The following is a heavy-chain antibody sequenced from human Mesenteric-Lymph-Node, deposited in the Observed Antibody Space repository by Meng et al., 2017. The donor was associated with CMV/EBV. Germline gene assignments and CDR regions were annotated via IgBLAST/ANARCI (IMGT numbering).Heavy chain of an antibody. V-gene: IGHV3-30-3*01. CDR2: ISYDGSNK. Sequence: GGSLRLSCAASGFTFSSYAMHWVRQAPGKGLEWVAVISYDGSNKYYADSVKGRFTISRDNSKNTLYLQMNSLRAEDTAVYYCARDMYYYYGSGSYYPYYYYYGMDVWGQGTTVTVSS. D-gene: IGHD3-10*01. J-gene: IGHJ6*02. CDR3: ARDMYYYYGSGSYYPYYYYYGMDV. CDR1: GFTFSSYA.